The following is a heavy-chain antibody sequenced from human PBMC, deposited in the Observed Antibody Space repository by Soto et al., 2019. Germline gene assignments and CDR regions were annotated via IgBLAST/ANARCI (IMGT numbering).Heavy chain of an antibody. CDR1: GFTFSSYA. CDR3: ARVPNYDILTGLEGPFDY. Sequence: GGSLRLSCAASGFTFSSYAMSWVRQAPGKGLEWVSAISGSGGSTYYADSVKGRFTISRDNSKNTLYLQMNSLRAEDTAVYYCARVPNYDILTGLEGPFDYWGQGTLVTVSS. CDR2: ISGSGGST. V-gene: IGHV3-23*01. J-gene: IGHJ4*02. D-gene: IGHD3-9*01.